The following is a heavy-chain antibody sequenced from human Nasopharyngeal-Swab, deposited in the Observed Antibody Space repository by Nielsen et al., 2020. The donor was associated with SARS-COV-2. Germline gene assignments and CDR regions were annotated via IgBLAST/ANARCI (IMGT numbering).Heavy chain of an antibody. V-gene: IGHV3-30-3*01. J-gene: IGHJ4*02. CDR1: GFTFSSSA. CDR3: ARDLGGYYGD. CDR2: ISYDGSNK. Sequence: GESLKISCAASGFTFSSSAMHWVRQAPGKGLEWVAVISYDGSNKYYADSVKGRFTISRDNSKNTLYLQMNSLRAEDTAVYYCARDLGGYYGDWGQGTLVTVSS. D-gene: IGHD3-22*01.